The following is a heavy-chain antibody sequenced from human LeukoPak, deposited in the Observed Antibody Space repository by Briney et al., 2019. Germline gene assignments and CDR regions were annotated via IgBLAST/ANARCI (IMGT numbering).Heavy chain of an antibody. CDR3: ARAPGVGGKRMKNYNYYYYMDV. J-gene: IGHJ6*03. CDR1: GFTFDDYG. D-gene: IGHD1-26*01. V-gene: IGHV3-20*04. CDR2: INWNGAST. Sequence: GGSLRLSCAASGFTFDDYGMNWVRQGPGKGLECVSGINWNGASTGYADSVRGRFTVSRDNAKNSLYLQMNSLRAEDTALYYCARAPGVGGKRMKNYNYYYYMDVWGKGTTVTVSS.